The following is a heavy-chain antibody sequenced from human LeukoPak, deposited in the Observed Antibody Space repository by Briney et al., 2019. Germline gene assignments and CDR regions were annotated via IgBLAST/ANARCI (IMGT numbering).Heavy chain of an antibody. CDR2: IYTSGTT. CDR3: ARGDGDYGWFDP. CDR1: GASISSYY. J-gene: IGHJ5*02. D-gene: IGHD4-17*01. V-gene: IGHV4-4*07. Sequence: TSETQSLTCTVSGASISSYYWSWIRQPAGKGLEWIGRIYTSGTTNYNPSLKSRVTISVDTSKNHFSLKLSSVTAADTAVYYCARGDGDYGWFDPWGQGTLVTVSS.